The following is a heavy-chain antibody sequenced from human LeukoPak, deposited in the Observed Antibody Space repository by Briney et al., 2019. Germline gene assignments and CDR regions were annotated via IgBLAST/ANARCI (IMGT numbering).Heavy chain of an antibody. V-gene: IGHV1-69*05. D-gene: IGHD6-13*01. CDR1: GGTFSSYA. CDR3: ARDPSRSSSHFDY. CDR2: IIPIFGTA. J-gene: IGHJ4*02. Sequence: ASVKVSCKASGGTFSSYAISWVRQAPGQGLEWMGGIIPIFGTANYAQKFQGRVTITTDESTSTAYMELSSLRSEDTAMYYCARDPSRSSSHFDYWGQGTLVTVSS.